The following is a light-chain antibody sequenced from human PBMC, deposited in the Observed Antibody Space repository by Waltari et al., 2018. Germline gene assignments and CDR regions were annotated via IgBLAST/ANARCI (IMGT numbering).Light chain of an antibody. J-gene: IGKJ3*01. CDR3: QQTYKSPPT. V-gene: IGKV1-39*01. CDR2: DAS. CDR1: HYLANF. Sequence: DVLVTQSPSSLSASVGARVTITCRASHYLANFLNWYQHMPGKAPRLLIHDASTLQPGVSPRFSGSTSGTDFILTIDNLHPEDFATYYCQQTYKSPPTFGPGTKVDV.